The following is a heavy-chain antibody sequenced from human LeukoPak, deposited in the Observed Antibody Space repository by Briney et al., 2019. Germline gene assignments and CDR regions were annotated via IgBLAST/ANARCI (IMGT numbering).Heavy chain of an antibody. CDR3: ARDPRIVVVVAATPGWFDP. CDR1: GYTFTSYG. V-gene: IGHV1-18*01. J-gene: IGHJ5*02. D-gene: IGHD2-15*01. Sequence: ASVKVSCKASGYTFTSYGISWVRQAPGQGLEWMGWISAYNGNTNYAQKLQGRVTMTTDTSTSTAYMELRSLRSDDTAVYYCARDPRIVVVVAATPGWFDPWGQGTLVTVSS. CDR2: ISAYNGNT.